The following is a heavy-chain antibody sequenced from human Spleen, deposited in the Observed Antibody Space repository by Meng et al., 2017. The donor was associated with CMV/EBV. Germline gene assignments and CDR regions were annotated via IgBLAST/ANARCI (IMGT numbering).Heavy chain of an antibody. CDR1: GYSFTCYW. CDR3: ARREVGAIDYFDY. J-gene: IGHJ4*02. V-gene: IGHV5-51*01. Sequence: KGSGYSFTCYWIGWVRQMPGKGLEWMGIIYPGDSDTRYSPSFQGQVTISADKSISTAYLQWSSLKASDTAMYYCARREVGAIDYFDYWGQGTLVTVSS. D-gene: IGHD1-26*01. CDR2: IYPGDSDT.